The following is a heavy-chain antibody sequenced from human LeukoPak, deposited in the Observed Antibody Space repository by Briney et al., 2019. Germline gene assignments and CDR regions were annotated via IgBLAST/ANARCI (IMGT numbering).Heavy chain of an antibody. CDR1: GYSFTSYW. V-gene: IGHV5-51*01. CDR2: IYPGDSDT. Sequence: GESLKISSKGSGYSFTSYWIGWVRQMPGKGLEWMGIIYPGDSDTRYSPPFQGQVTISADKSISTAYLQWSSLKASDTAMYYCARALWFGEASYYMDVWGKGTTVTVSS. CDR3: ARALWFGEASYYMDV. J-gene: IGHJ6*03. D-gene: IGHD3-10*01.